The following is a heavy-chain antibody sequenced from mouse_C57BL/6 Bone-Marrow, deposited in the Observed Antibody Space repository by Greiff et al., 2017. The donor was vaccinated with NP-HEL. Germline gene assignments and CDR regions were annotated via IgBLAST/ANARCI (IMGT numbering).Heavy chain of an antibody. D-gene: IGHD1-1*01. J-gene: IGHJ3*01. CDR1: GFNIKDDY. CDR3: TPFYYYGSSQFAY. V-gene: IGHV14-4*01. Sequence: VQLKESGAELVRPGASVKLSCTASGFNIKDDYMHWVKQRPEQGLEWIGWIDPENGDTEYASKFQGKATITADTSSNTAYLQLSSLTSEDTAVYYCTPFYYYGSSQFAYWGQGTLVTVSA. CDR2: IDPENGDT.